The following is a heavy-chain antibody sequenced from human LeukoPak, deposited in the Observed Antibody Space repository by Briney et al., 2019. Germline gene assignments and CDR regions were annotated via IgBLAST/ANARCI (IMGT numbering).Heavy chain of an antibody. CDR3: ARVIKQWLAFDAFDI. V-gene: IGHV4-39*07. J-gene: IGHJ3*02. D-gene: IGHD6-19*01. CDR2: IYYSGST. CDR1: GGSISSSSYY. Sequence: SETLSLTCTVSGGSISSSSYYWGWIRQPPGKGLEWIGSIYYSGSTYYNPSLKSRVTISVDTSKNQFSLKLSSVTAADTAVYYCARVIKQWLAFDAFDIWGQGTMVTVSS.